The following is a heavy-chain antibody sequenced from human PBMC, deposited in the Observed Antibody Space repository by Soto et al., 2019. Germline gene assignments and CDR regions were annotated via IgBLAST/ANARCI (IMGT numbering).Heavy chain of an antibody. CDR3: ARDWVDFDWLSRRDTNAFDI. D-gene: IGHD3-9*01. Sequence: ASVKVSCKASGYTFTSYDINWVRQATGQGLEWMGWMNPNSGNTGYAQKFQGRVTMTRNTSISTAYMELSSLRSEDTAVYYCARDWVDFDWLSRRDTNAFDIWGQGTMVTVSS. J-gene: IGHJ3*02. CDR1: GYTFTSYD. CDR2: MNPNSGNT. V-gene: IGHV1-8*01.